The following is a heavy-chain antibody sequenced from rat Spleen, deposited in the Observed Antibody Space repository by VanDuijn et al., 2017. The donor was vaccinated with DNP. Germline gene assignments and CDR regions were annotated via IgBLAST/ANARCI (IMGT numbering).Heavy chain of an antibody. CDR2: IIYDGSNT. V-gene: IGHV5-17*01. D-gene: IGHD1-4*01. Sequence: EVQLVESDGDLVQPGRSLKLSCAASGFTFSDYAMAWVRQSLRKGLEWVAVIIYDGSNTHYRDSVKGRFTISRDDAKSSLYLQMNSLKSEDTATYYCARSRLPGYYPFACWGQGTLVTVSS. CDR1: GFTFSDYA. CDR3: ARSRLPGYYPFAC. J-gene: IGHJ3*01.